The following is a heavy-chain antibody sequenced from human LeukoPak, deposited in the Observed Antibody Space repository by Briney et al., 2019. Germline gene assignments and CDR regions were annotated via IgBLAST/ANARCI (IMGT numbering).Heavy chain of an antibody. D-gene: IGHD2-2*02. CDR3: ARDGLGYCSSTSCYTRWFDP. CDR1: GGSFSGYY. V-gene: IGHV4-34*01. CDR2: INHSGST. J-gene: IGHJ5*02. Sequence: SETLSLTCAVYGGSFSGYYWSWIRQPPGKGLEWIGEINHSGSTNYNPFLKSRVTISVDTSKNQFSLKLSSVTAADTAVYYCARDGLGYCSSTSCYTRWFDPWGQGTLVTVSS.